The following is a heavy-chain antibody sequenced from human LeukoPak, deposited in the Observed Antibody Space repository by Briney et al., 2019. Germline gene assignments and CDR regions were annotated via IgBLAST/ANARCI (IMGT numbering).Heavy chain of an antibody. CDR3: ARVAAAPCDY. Sequence: ASVKVSCKVSGYTLTELSMHWVRQAPGQGPEWMGWISAYNGDTNYAQKLQGRVTMTTDTSTNTAYMELRSLRSDDTAVYYCARVAAAPCDYWGQGTLVTVSS. CDR1: GYTLTELS. D-gene: IGHD6-13*01. V-gene: IGHV1-18*01. CDR2: ISAYNGDT. J-gene: IGHJ4*02.